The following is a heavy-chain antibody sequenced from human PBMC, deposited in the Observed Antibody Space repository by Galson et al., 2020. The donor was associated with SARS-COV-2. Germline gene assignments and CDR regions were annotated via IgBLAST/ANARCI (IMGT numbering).Heavy chain of an antibody. D-gene: IGHD1-1*01. CDR3: ARDPTYNYPTYGFDV. Sequence: ETSETLSLTCSVSGASIKSYYWSWIRQPPGKGLEWIGNIFYSGATDHNPSLKSRVTISVDTSQNQFSLKLRSVTEADTAVYYCARDPTYNYPTYGFDVWGQGTMVTVSS. J-gene: IGHJ3*01. V-gene: IGHV4-59*01. CDR2: IFYSGAT. CDR1: GASIKSYY.